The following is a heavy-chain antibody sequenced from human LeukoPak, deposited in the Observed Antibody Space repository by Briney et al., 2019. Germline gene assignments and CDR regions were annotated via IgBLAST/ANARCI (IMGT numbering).Heavy chain of an antibody. V-gene: IGHV3-33*01. CDR1: GFTFSSYG. CDR3: ARQSGSSGMDY. CDR2: IWYDGSNK. J-gene: IGHJ4*02. D-gene: IGHD3-22*01. Sequence: PGRSLRLSCAASGFTFSSYGMHWVRQAPGKGLEWVAVIWYDGSNKYYADSVKGRFTISRDNSKNTLYLQMNSLTAADTAVYYCARQSGSSGMDYWGQGTLVTVSS.